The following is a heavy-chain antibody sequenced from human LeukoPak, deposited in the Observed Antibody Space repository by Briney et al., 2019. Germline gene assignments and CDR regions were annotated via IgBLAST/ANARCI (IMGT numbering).Heavy chain of an antibody. CDR2: IKNKIDGGTT. Sequence: GGSLRLSCAASGFTFNLAWINWVRQAPGKGLEWVGRIKNKIDGGTTDYAAPVKGRFTISRDDSKNTVYLQMNSQKSEDTALYYCNTDGDYGDYVDSWGQGTLVTVSS. J-gene: IGHJ4*02. CDR3: NTDGDYGDYVDS. D-gene: IGHD4-17*01. CDR1: GFTFNLAW. V-gene: IGHV3-15*07.